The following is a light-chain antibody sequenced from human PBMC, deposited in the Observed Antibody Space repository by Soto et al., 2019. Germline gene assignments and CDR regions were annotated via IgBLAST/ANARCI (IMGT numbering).Light chain of an antibody. CDR2: SVS. J-gene: IGKJ5*01. CDR3: QQGYSSAIT. Sequence: DIQMPQAPSSLSASVGDTVTITCRASQSIGKHLNWYQQKPGKAPKFLIYSVSSLQSGVPSRFSGSGSGTDFTLTINSLQPEDFATYYCQQGYSSAITFGQGTRLEI. V-gene: IGKV1-39*01. CDR1: QSIGKH.